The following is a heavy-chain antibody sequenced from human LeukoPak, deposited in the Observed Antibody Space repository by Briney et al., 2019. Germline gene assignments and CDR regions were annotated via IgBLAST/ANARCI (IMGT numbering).Heavy chain of an antibody. V-gene: IGHV3-74*01. CDR2: INSDGSST. D-gene: IGHD3-3*01. Sequence: SGGSLRLSCAASGFTFSSYWMHWVRQPPGKGLVWVSRINSDGSSTSYADSVKGRFTISRDNAKNTLYLQMNSLRAEDTAVYYCATYDFWSGYYGYWGQGTLVTVSS. J-gene: IGHJ4*02. CDR3: ATYDFWSGYYGY. CDR1: GFTFSSYW.